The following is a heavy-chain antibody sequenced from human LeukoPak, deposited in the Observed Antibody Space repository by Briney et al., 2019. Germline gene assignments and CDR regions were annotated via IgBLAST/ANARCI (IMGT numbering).Heavy chain of an antibody. CDR3: ARDRYDILTGCPPYYFDY. CDR2: ISAYNGNT. V-gene: IGHV1-18*04. Sequence: ASVKVSCKASGYTFTSYGISWVRQAPGQGLEWMGWISAYNGNTNYAQKLQGRVTMTTDTSTSTAYMELRSLRSDDTAVYYCARDRYDILTGCPPYYFDYWGQGTLVTVSS. D-gene: IGHD3-9*01. J-gene: IGHJ4*02. CDR1: GYTFTSYG.